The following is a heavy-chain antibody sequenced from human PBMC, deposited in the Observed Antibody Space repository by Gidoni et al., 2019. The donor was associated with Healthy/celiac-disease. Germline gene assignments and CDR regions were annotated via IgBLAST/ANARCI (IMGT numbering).Heavy chain of an antibody. CDR2: IGGSVGST. V-gene: IGHV3-23*01. CDR1: GFPFSSYA. J-gene: IGHJ6*02. Sequence: EVQLLESGGGLVQPWGSLRLSCAASGFPFSSYAMSWVRRAPGKGLEWVSAIGGSVGSTYYADSVKGRFTISRDNSKNTLYLQMNSLRAEDTAVYYCAKLEGVEPIYYYYGMDVWGQGTTVTVSS. CDR3: AKLEGVEPIYYYYGMDV. D-gene: IGHD1-1*01.